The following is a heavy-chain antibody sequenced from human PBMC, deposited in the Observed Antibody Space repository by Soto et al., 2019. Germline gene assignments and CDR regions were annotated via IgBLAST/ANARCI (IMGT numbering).Heavy chain of an antibody. V-gene: IGHV1-8*01. Sequence: QVQLMQSGAAMKKPGASVKVSCKASGYTFTSYDINWVRQATGQGLEWMGWINPNTGYTDYAQKFQDRVTMTGNTSKTTAYLVLSSLRSEDTAVYYCVRGRVMFTFGVVIVIDYWGQGSPVTVSS. CDR1: GYTFTSYD. CDR2: INPNTGYT. J-gene: IGHJ4*02. D-gene: IGHD3-16*02. CDR3: VRGRVMFTFGVVIVIDY.